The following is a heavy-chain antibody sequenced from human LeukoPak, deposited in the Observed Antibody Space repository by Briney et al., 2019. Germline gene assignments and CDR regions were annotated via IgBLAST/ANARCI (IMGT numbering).Heavy chain of an antibody. CDR1: GFTFSSYA. CDR3: ARRAGAYSHPYDY. Sequence: GGSLRLSCAASGFTFSSYAMHWVRQAPGKGLEWVTIISYDGSKKYYADYVKGRFTISRDNSKNTLYLQMNSLRAEDTAVYYCARRAGAYSHPYDYWGQGTLVTVSS. D-gene: IGHD4/OR15-4a*01. J-gene: IGHJ4*02. V-gene: IGHV3-30*14. CDR2: ISYDGSKK.